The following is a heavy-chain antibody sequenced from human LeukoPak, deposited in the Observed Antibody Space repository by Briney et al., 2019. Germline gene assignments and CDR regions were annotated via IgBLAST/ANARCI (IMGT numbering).Heavy chain of an antibody. D-gene: IGHD1-26*01. CDR3: ARVLDSGSYLGLWRRFDP. CDR1: GFTFSSYW. Sequence: GGSLRLSCAASGFTFSSYWMSWVRQAPGKGLEWVANIKQDGSEKYYVDSVKGRFTISRDNAKNSLYLQMNSLRAEDTAVYYCARVLDSGSYLGLWRRFDPWGQGTLVTVSS. CDR2: IKQDGSEK. V-gene: IGHV3-7*01. J-gene: IGHJ5*02.